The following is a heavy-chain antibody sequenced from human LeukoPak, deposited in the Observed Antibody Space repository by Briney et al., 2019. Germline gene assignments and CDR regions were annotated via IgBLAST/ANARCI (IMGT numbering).Heavy chain of an antibody. CDR1: GFTFSSYW. CDR2: IKKDGSEK. J-gene: IGHJ4*02. CDR3: ARDNYYGSGSLDY. D-gene: IGHD3-10*01. Sequence: GGSLRLSCAASGFTFSSYWMSWVRQAPGKGLEWVANIKKDGSEKYYVDSVKGRFTISRDNAKTSLYLQMNSLRAEDTAVYYCARDNYYGSGSLDYWGQGTLVTVSS. V-gene: IGHV3-7*03.